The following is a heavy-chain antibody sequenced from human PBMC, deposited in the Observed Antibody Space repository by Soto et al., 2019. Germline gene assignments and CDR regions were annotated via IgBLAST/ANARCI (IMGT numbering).Heavy chain of an antibody. V-gene: IGHV1-69*13. Sequence: GASVKVSFKASGGTFSSYAISWVRQAPGQGLEWMGGIIPIFGTANYAQKFQGRVTITADESTSTAYMELSSLRSEDTAVYYCARAQRDYYDSSGYRTPFDYWGQGTLVTVSS. CDR3: ARAQRDYYDSSGYRTPFDY. CDR1: GGTFSSYA. J-gene: IGHJ4*02. D-gene: IGHD3-22*01. CDR2: IIPIFGTA.